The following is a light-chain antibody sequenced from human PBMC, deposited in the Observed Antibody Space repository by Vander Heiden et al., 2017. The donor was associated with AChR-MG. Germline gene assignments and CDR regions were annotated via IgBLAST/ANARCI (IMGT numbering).Light chain of an antibody. CDR1: ANVQDY. J-gene: IGKJ1*01. V-gene: IGKV3-15*01. Sequence: EVVLTQSPATLSASPGDRVILSCRASANVQDYLAWYQQIPGQAPRLLIYGASSRTTGLPARFSGSGSGTDFTLTISSLRSEDFALYYCQQDTFWPRTFGQGTKLEVK. CDR3: QQDTFWPRT. CDR2: GAS.